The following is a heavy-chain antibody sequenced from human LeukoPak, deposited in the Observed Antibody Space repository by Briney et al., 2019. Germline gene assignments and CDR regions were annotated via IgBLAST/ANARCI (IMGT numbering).Heavy chain of an antibody. D-gene: IGHD1-26*01. V-gene: IGHV3-23*01. J-gene: IGHJ4*02. CDR3: AKDRGSSGGTFDY. CDR1: GFTFSRYT. CDR2: ISGSGGST. Sequence: PGGSLRLSCAASGFTFSRYTMTWVRQAPGKGLEWVSAISGSGGSTYYADSVKGRFTISRDNSENTLYLQMNSLRAEDTAVYYCAKDRGSSGGTFDYWGQGTLVTVSS.